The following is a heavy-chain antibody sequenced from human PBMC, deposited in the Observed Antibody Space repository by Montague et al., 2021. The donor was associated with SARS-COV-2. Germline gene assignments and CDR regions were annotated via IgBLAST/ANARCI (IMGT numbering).Heavy chain of an antibody. CDR1: GFSLSTSGMC. D-gene: IGHD6-13*01. Sequence: LVKPTQTLTLTCTFSGFSLSTSGMCVSWIRQPPGKGLEWIGCIYFSGSTNYNPSLKSRVTISVDTSRNQFSLKLSSVTAADTAVYYCARGTAAGTNFDYWGQGTLVTVSS. CDR2: IYFSGST. J-gene: IGHJ4*02. V-gene: IGHV4-61*02. CDR3: ARGTAAGTNFDY.